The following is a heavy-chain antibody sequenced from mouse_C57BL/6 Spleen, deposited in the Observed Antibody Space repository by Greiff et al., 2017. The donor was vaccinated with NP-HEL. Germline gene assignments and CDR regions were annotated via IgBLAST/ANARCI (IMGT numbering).Heavy chain of an antibody. V-gene: IGHV1-80*01. CDR1: GYAFSSYW. J-gene: IGHJ3*01. CDR3: AREIYDGYYAWFAY. D-gene: IGHD2-3*01. CDR2: IYPGDGDT. Sequence: VQLQESGAELVQPGASVKISCKASGYAFSSYWMNWVKQRPGKGLEWIGQIYPGDGDTNYNGKFKGKATLTADKSSSTAYMQLSSLTSEDSAVYFCAREIYDGYYAWFAYWGQGTLVTVSA.